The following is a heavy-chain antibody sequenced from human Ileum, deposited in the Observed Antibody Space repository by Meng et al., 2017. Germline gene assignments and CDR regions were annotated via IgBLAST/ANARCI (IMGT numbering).Heavy chain of an antibody. CDR1: GFTFSSYA. Sequence: AESLSLTCAASGFTFSSYAWSWVRQAPGKGLEWVSAISGSGGSTYYADPVKGRCTSSRDNTKNTLYLQMNSPRAEETAVYYCAKTYYDSSGAYYFDYWGQGTLVTVSS. D-gene: IGHD3-22*01. J-gene: IGHJ4*02. CDR3: AKTYYDSSGAYYFDY. CDR2: ISGSGGST. V-gene: IGHV3-23*01.